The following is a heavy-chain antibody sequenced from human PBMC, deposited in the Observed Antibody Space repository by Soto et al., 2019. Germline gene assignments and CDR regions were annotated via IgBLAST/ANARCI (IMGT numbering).Heavy chain of an antibody. Sequence: SVKVSCKASGGTFSSYAISWVRQAPGQGLEWMGGIIPVFGTANYAQKFQGRVTITADESTSTAYMELSSLRSEDTAVYYCASGYCSGGSCYSFLSYYYYGMDVWGQGTTVTVSS. CDR2: IIPVFGTA. CDR1: GGTFSSYA. V-gene: IGHV1-69*13. D-gene: IGHD2-15*01. CDR3: ASGYCSGGSCYSFLSYYYYGMDV. J-gene: IGHJ6*02.